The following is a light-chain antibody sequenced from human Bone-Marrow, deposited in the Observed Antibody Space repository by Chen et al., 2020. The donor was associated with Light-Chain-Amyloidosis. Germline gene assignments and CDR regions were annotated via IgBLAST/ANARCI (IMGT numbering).Light chain of an antibody. Sequence: SYELTQPPSVSVSPGQTARNTCSGDDLPTKYAYWYQQKPGQAPVLVVHRDTERPSGSSERFSGSSSGTTATLTISGVQAEDGGYYSCQSADGSGSDEVIFGGGTKLTVL. J-gene: IGLJ2*01. CDR2: RDT. CDR1: DLPTKY. V-gene: IGLV3-25*03. CDR3: QSADGSGSDEVI.